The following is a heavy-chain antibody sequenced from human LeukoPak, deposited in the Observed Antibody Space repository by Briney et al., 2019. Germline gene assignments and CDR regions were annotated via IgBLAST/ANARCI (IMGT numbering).Heavy chain of an antibody. CDR3: ASGGGGYFDSSDAFDI. Sequence: SGTLSLTCAVSGGSISSSNWWSWVRQPPGKGLEWIGEIYHSGSTNYNPSLKSRVTISVDKSKNQFSLKLSSVTAADTAVYYCASGGGGYFDSSDAFDIWGQGTMDTVSS. D-gene: IGHD3-9*01. V-gene: IGHV4-4*02. CDR2: IYHSGST. J-gene: IGHJ3*02. CDR1: GGSISSSNW.